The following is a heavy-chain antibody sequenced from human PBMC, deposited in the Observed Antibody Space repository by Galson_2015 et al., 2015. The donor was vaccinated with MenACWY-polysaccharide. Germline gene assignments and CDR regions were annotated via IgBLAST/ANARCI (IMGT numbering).Heavy chain of an antibody. CDR1: GFTINSDY. CDR3: ARGKSWGSYRFFDY. J-gene: IGHJ4*02. Sequence: SLRLSCAASGFTINSDYMNWVRRTPGKGLEWVSVLYSLGGTYYADSVKGRFTISRDNSKNTLYLQMNSLKSEDTAVYFCARGKSWGSYRFFDYWGQGTPVTVSS. CDR2: LYSLGGT. D-gene: IGHD3-16*02. V-gene: IGHV3-66*02.